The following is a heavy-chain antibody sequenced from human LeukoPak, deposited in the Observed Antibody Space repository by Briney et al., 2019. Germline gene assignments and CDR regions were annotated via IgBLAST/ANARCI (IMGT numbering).Heavy chain of an antibody. V-gene: IGHV3-21*01. Sequence: GGSLRLSCAASGFTFSSYSMNWVRQAPGKGLEWVSSISTTGSYIYYADSVKGRFTISRENAKKSLYMQMNSLRAEDTAVYYCARARNYDILTGSDYWGQGTLGTVSA. J-gene: IGHJ4*02. CDR2: ISTTGSYI. CDR3: ARARNYDILTGSDY. CDR1: GFTFSSYS. D-gene: IGHD3-9*01.